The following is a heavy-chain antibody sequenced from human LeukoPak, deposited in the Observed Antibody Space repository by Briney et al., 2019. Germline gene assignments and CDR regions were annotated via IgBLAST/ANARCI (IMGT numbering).Heavy chain of an antibody. D-gene: IGHD4-11*01. CDR2: ISGSGGST. Sequence: GGSLRLSCAASGFTFSSYARSWVRQAPGKGLEWVSAISGSGGSTYYADSVKGRFTISRDNSKNTLYLQMNSLRAEDTAVYYCAKRSLQAGAVAIWGQGTMVTVSS. CDR3: AKRSLQAGAVAI. V-gene: IGHV3-23*01. CDR1: GFTFSSYA. J-gene: IGHJ3*02.